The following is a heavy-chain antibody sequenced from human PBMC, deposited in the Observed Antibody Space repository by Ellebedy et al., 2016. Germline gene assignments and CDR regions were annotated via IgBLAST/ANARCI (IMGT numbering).Heavy chain of an antibody. D-gene: IGHD2-8*01. J-gene: IGHJ3*01. CDR2: FYGGGAE. Sequence: GESLKISCAASGFSVSSNDMSWVRQAPGKGLELVSLFYGGGAEYYADSVKGRFTITRDNSKNTLYLQMSGLGAEDTAMYYCVTRHNGAYDLWGQGTMVTVSS. CDR1: GFSVSSND. CDR3: VTRHNGAYDL. V-gene: IGHV3-53*01.